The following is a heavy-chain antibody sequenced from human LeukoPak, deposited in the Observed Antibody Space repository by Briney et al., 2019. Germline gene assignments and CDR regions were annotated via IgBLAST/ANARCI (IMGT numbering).Heavy chain of an antibody. CDR3: ARDRREDNWFDP. Sequence: ASVKVFCKASGYTFTSYGISWVRQAPGQGLEWMGWISAYNGNTNYAQKLQGRVTTTTDTSTSTAYMELRSLRSDDTAVYYCARDRREDNWFDPWGQGTLVTVSS. CDR2: ISAYNGNT. CDR1: GYTFTSYG. D-gene: IGHD1-26*01. V-gene: IGHV1-18*01. J-gene: IGHJ5*02.